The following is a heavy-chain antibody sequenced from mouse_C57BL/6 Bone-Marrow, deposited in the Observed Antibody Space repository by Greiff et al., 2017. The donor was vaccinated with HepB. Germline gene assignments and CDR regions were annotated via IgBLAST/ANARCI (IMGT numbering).Heavy chain of an antibody. CDR2: INPNNGGT. CDR1: GYTFTDYY. Sequence: EVKLQQSGPELVKPGASVKISCKASGYTFTDYYMNWVKQSHGKSLEWIGDINPNNGGTSYNQKFKGKATLTVDKSSSTAYMELRSLTSEDSAVYYCARKRGPLDYWGQGTTLTVSS. CDR3: ARKRGPLDY. J-gene: IGHJ2*01. V-gene: IGHV1-26*01.